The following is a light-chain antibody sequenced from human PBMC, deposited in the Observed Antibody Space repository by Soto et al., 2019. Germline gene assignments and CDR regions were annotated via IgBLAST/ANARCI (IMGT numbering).Light chain of an antibody. CDR1: SGDIGSYNR. CDR3: SSYTNINRRVCV. Sequence: QSALTQPASVSGSPGQSITISCTGTSGDIGSYNRVSWYQQHPGKAPKLIIYEVTDRPSGVSNRFSGSKSGNTASLTISGLQAEDEAEYYCSSYTNINRRVCVFGTGTKLTVL. J-gene: IGLJ1*01. CDR2: EVT. V-gene: IGLV2-14*01.